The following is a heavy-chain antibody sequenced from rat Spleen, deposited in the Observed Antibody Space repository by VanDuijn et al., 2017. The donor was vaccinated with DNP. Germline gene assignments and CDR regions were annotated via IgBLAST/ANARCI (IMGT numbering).Heavy chain of an antibody. CDR3: VRVGDYHDGGDGDVLDV. CDR2: ISYDGVGT. CDR1: GFTVSDYN. J-gene: IGHJ4*01. V-gene: IGHV5-7*01. Sequence: EVQLVESGGGLVQPGRSLKLSCTASGFTVSDYNMAWVRQAPKQGLEWVATISYDGVGTYYRDSVKGRFAISRENAKDTLYLRMNSLRSEDTASYYCVRVGDYHDGGDGDVLDVWGQGTSVTVSS. D-gene: IGHD1-12*02.